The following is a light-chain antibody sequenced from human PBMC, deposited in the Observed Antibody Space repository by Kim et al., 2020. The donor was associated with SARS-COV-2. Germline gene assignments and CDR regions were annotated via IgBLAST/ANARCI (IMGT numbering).Light chain of an antibody. CDR2: AAS. J-gene: IGKJ2*01. Sequence: SASVGDRGTITCRAIQGISTYLAGYQQKTGKVPKLLIYAASALQSGVPSRFGGSGSGTDFTLTISSLQPEDVATYYCQKYNTVPYTFGQGTKLEI. CDR3: QKYNTVPYT. V-gene: IGKV1-27*01. CDR1: QGISTY.